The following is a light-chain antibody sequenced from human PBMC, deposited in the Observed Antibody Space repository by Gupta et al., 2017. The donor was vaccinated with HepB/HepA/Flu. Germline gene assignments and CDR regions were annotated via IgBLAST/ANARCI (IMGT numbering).Light chain of an antibody. V-gene: IGLV2-14*01. Sequence: QSALTQPASVSGSPGQSITVSCTGTSGDVGAYNYVSWYQQHPGQAPKLIIYDVNTRPSGVSNRFSGSKSGNTAYLTISGLQAEDEAHYYCSAYTRTFSLGLGGGTKVTVL. CDR2: DVN. CDR1: SGDVGAYNY. J-gene: IGLJ2*01. CDR3: SAYTRTFSLG.